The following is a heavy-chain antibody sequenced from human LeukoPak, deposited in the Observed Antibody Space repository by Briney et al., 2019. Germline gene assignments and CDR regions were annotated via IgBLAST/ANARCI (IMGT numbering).Heavy chain of an antibody. D-gene: IGHD6-6*01. J-gene: IGHJ4*02. CDR1: GGSISSSSYY. CDR2: IYYSGST. CDR3: ARVTGVEYSPAQVFDY. Sequence: SSETLSLTCTVSGGSISSSSYYWGWIRQPPGKGLEWIGSIYYSGSTYYNPSLKSRVTISVDRSKNQFSLKLSSVTAADTAVYYCARVTGVEYSPAQVFDYWGQGTLVTVSS. V-gene: IGHV4-39*07.